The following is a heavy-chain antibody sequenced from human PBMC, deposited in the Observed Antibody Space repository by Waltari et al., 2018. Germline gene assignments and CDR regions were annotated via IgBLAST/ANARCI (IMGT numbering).Heavy chain of an antibody. CDR2: IYHSGST. D-gene: IGHD3-10*01. J-gene: IGHJ4*02. CDR1: GGSISSGSYY. Sequence: QVQLQESGPGLVKPSQTLSLTCTVSGGSISSGSYYWGWIRQPPGKGLGWIGSIYHSGSTYYNPSLKSRVTISVDTSKNQFSLKLSSVTAADTAVYYCARLREVLWFREVVIRSGPIDYWGQGTLVTVSS. CDR3: ARLREVLWFREVVIRSGPIDY. V-gene: IGHV4-39*07.